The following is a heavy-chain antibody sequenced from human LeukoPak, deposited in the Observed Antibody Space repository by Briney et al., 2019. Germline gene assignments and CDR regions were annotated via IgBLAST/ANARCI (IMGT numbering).Heavy chain of an antibody. V-gene: IGHV4-34*01. CDR1: GGSFSGYY. D-gene: IGHD3-22*01. CDR2: INHSGST. J-gene: IGHJ4*02. CDR3: ARDGVNYYDISGYDI. Sequence: SETLSLTCAVYGGSFSGYYWSWIRQPPGKGLEWIGEINHSGSTNYNPSLKSRVTISVDTSKNQFSLKLSSVTAADTAVYYCARDGVNYYDISGYDIWGQGTLVTVTS.